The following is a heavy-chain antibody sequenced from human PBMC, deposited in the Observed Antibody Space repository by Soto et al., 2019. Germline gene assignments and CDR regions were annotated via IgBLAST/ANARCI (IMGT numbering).Heavy chain of an antibody. V-gene: IGHV1-46*01. CDR2: INPSGDT. CDR3: ARVCYSGGGCCGFDY. D-gene: IGHD2-15*01. Sequence: ASVKVSCKASGDTFTSYYMHWVRQAPGQGLEWMGIINPSGDTSYAQKFQGRVTMTRDTSTSTVYMELSSLRSEDTAVYYCARVCYSGGGCCGFDYWGQGTLVTVSS. CDR1: GDTFTSYY. J-gene: IGHJ4*02.